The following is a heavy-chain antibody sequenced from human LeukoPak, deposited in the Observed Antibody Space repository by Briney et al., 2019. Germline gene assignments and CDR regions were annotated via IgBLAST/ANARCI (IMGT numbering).Heavy chain of an antibody. CDR1: GYTFTSYG. CDR2: ISAYNGNT. D-gene: IGHD3-3*01. Sequence: GASVKVSCKASGYTFTSYGITWVRQAPGQGLEWMGWISAYNGNTNYAQKLQGRVTMTTDTSTSTAYVELRSLRSDDTAVFYCARGGYDFWNGYYTDNWFDPWGQGTLVTVSS. J-gene: IGHJ5*02. V-gene: IGHV1-18*01. CDR3: ARGGYDFWNGYYTDNWFDP.